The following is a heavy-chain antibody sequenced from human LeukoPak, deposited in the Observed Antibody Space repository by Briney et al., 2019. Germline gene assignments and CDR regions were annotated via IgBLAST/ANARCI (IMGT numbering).Heavy chain of an antibody. CDR1: GYTFTGYY. Sequence: ASVKVSCKASGYTFTGYYMHWVRQAPGQGLEWMGWINPNSGGTNYAKKFQGRVTMTRDTSISTAYMELSRLRSDDTAVYYCARADYKIAVAGDRYYWFDPWGQGTLVTVSS. CDR2: INPNSGGT. D-gene: IGHD6-19*01. V-gene: IGHV1-2*02. CDR3: ARADYKIAVAGDRYYWFDP. J-gene: IGHJ5*02.